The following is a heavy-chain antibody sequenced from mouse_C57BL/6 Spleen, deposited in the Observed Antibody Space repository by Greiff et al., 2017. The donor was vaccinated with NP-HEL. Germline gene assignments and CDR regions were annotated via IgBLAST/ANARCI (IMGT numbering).Heavy chain of an antibody. D-gene: IGHD1-1*01. CDR1: GYTFTSYW. V-gene: IGHV1-52*01. Sequence: VKLQQPGAELVRPGSSVKLSCKASGYTFTSYWMHWVKQRPIQGLEWIGNIDPSDSETHYNQKFKDKATLTVDKSSSTAYMQLSSLTSEDSAVYYCARGDGSSWFAYWGQGTLVTVSA. CDR2: IDPSDSET. CDR3: ARGDGSSWFAY. J-gene: IGHJ3*01.